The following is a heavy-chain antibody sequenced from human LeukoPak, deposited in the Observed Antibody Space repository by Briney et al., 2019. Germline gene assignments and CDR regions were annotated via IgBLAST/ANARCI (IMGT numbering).Heavy chain of an antibody. CDR3: VKGTYFDSYYYMDV. Sequence: GGSLRLSCAASGFTFDDYIIHWVRHAPGKGLEWVSLISWDGSSTYYADSAEGRFIISRDNSKNSLYLQMNSLRVEDTALYYCVKGTYFDSYYYMDVWGKGTTVTVSS. D-gene: IGHD3-22*01. CDR2: ISWDGSST. V-gene: IGHV3-43D*03. CDR1: GFTFDDYI. J-gene: IGHJ6*03.